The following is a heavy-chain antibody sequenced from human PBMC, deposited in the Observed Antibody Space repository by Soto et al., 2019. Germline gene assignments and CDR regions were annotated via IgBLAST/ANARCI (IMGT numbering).Heavy chain of an antibody. J-gene: IGHJ4*02. CDR2: INPRRGAT. CDR3: ARSLGESTSLFDH. CDR1: GYICIHCF. V-gene: IGHV1-46*01. D-gene: IGHD1-26*01. Sequence: QVQLVQSGAEVKQPGASVKLSCRASGYICIHCFMHWVRQAPGQGLEWMGGINPRRGATTYAQNYEGRVTVTSDTSTSTVYMELSILGSEDTAMYYCARSLGESTSLFDHWGQGSLVTVSA.